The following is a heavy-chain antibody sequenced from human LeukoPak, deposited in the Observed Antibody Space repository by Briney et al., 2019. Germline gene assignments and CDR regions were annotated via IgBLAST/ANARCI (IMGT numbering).Heavy chain of an antibody. CDR1: GFTFSSYA. CDR3: AKDLTAMVKIDAFDI. CDR2: ISGSGGST. J-gene: IGHJ3*02. D-gene: IGHD5-18*01. Sequence: GSLRLSYAASGFTFSSYAMSWVRQAPGKGLEWVSAISGSGGSTYYADSVKGRFTISRDNSKNTLYLQMNSLRAEDTAVYYCAKDLTAMVKIDAFDIWGQGTMVTVSS. V-gene: IGHV3-23*01.